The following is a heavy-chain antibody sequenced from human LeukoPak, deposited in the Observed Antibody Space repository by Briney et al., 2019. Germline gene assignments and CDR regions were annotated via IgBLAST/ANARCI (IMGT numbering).Heavy chain of an antibody. D-gene: IGHD3-22*01. CDR2: ISAYNGNT. CDR1: GYTFTSYG. J-gene: IGHJ4*02. V-gene: IGHV1-18*01. Sequence: ASVKVSCKASGYTFTSYGISWVRRAPGQGLEWMGWISAYNGNTNYAQKLQGRVTMTTDTSTSTAYMELRSLRSDDTAVYYCARDYYDSSGYYSPCFYWGQGTLVTVSS. CDR3: ARDYYDSSGYYSPCFY.